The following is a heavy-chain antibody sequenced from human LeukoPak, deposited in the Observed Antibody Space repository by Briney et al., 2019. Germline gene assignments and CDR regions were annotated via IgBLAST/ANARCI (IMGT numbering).Heavy chain of an antibody. D-gene: IGHD3-10*01. V-gene: IGHV4-4*09. CDR3: ARLKWFGELGGWFDP. J-gene: IGHJ5*02. Sequence: SETLSLTCTVSGDSISRYYCAWIRQPPGKGLEWIGYIYTTESTSYNPSLKSRVTMSLDTAKNQFSLRLNSVTAADTAVYYCARLKWFGELGGWFDPWGQGTLVTVSS. CDR1: GDSISRYY. CDR2: IYTTEST.